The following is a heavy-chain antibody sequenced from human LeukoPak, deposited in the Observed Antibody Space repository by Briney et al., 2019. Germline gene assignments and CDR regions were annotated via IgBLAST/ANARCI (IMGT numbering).Heavy chain of an antibody. CDR1: GGSFSGYY. J-gene: IGHJ4*02. CDR3: ASPGYCSGGSCRKPFDC. CDR2: INHSGST. V-gene: IGHV4-34*01. Sequence: PSETLSLTCAVYGGSFSGYYWSWIRQPPGKGLEWIGEINHSGSTNYNPSLKSRVTISVDTSKNQFSLKLSSVTAADTAVYYCASPGYCSGGSCRKPFDCWGQGTLVTVSS. D-gene: IGHD2-15*01.